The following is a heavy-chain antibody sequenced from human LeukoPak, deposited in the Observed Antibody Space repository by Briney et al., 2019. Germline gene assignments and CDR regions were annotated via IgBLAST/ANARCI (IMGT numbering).Heavy chain of an antibody. D-gene: IGHD2-15*01. CDR1: GDSVSSNSAA. J-gene: IGHJ4*02. CDR2: TYYRSKWYN. V-gene: IGHV6-1*01. Sequence: SQTLSLTCAISGDSVSSNSAAWNWIRQSPSRGLEWLGRTYYRSKWYNDYAVSVKSRITINPDTSKNQFSLQLNSVTPEDTAVYYCARAGRYCSGGSCYREYYFDYWGQGTLVTVSS. CDR3: ARAGRYCSGGSCYREYYFDY.